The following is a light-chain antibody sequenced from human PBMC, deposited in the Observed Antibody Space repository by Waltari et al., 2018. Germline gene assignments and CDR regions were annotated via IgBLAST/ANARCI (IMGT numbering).Light chain of an antibody. CDR3: QQYNEWPYT. CDR1: KSVSNN. CDR2: AAS. Sequence: EPIMTHSPPTLSVSPGERAALSCRASKSVSNNLAWYQQKPGQAPRLLIYAASSRGTGVPGRFSGGGSGTDFTLTISSLQSEDFAVYYCQQYNEWPYTFGQGTKVDIK. J-gene: IGKJ2*01. V-gene: IGKV3-15*01.